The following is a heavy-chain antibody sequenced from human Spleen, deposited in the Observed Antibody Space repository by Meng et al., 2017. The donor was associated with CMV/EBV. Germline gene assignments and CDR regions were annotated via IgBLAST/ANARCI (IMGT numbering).Heavy chain of an antibody. D-gene: IGHD1-26*01. Sequence: GSLRLSCQYSGYTFTTDWIGWVRQMPEKGLKWMGLIYPGDSDTRYSPSFQGQVTISVDKSISTVYLQWSSLKASDTAIYYCARSKDYYYGMDVWGQGTSVTVSS. V-gene: IGHV5-51*01. CDR2: IYPGDSDT. CDR3: ARSKDYYYGMDV. CDR1: GYTFTTDW. J-gene: IGHJ6*02.